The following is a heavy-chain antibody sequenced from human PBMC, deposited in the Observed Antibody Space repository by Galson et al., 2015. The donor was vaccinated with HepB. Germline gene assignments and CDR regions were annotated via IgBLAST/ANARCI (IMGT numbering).Heavy chain of an antibody. V-gene: IGHV3-11*01. Sequence: SLRLSCAASGFTFSDYYMSWIRQAPGKGLEWVSYISSSGSTIYYADSVKGRFTISRDNAKKSLYLQMNSLRAEDTAVYYCAAQYYYDSSGHRNAFDFWGQGTMVTVSS. D-gene: IGHD3-22*01. CDR3: AAQYYYDSSGHRNAFDF. J-gene: IGHJ3*01. CDR2: ISSSGSTI. CDR1: GFTFSDYY.